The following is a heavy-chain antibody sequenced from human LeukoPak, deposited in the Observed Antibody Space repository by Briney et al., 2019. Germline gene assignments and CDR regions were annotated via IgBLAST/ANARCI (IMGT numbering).Heavy chain of an antibody. Sequence: ASVKVSCKTSAYSFTGYFFHWIRQAPGQGLEWMGWINANSGDTNYAQQFQGRLTMTRDRSISTVYMELSRLRTDDTAVYYCARDFSWGVDSWGQGTLVTVSS. D-gene: IGHD3-10*01. J-gene: IGHJ4*02. CDR1: AYSFTGYF. CDR3: ARDFSWGVDS. V-gene: IGHV1-2*02. CDR2: INANSGDT.